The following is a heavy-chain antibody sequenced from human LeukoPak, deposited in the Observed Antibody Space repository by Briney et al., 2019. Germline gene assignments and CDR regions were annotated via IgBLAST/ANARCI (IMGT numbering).Heavy chain of an antibody. V-gene: IGHV3-15*01. J-gene: IGHJ4*02. CDR2: IKSKTDGGTT. Sequence: GGSLRLSCAASGFTFSNAWMSWVRQAPGKGLEWVGRIKSKTDGGTTDYAAPVKGRFTISRDDSKNTLYLQMNSLKTEDTAVYYCTTYYDILTGLDYWGQGTLVTVSS. D-gene: IGHD3-9*01. CDR3: TTYYDILTGLDY. CDR1: GFTFSNAW.